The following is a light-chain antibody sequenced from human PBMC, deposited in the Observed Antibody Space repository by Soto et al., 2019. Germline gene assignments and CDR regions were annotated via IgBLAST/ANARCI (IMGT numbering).Light chain of an antibody. CDR3: SSYTSRSTGV. Sequence: QSVLTQPASVSGSPGQSITISCTGTSSDVGTYNYVSWYQQHPGKAPKLMIYEVGNRPSGVSNRFSGSKSGNTASLTISGLQAEYEADYYCSSYTSRSTGVFGTGTKLTVL. CDR2: EVG. V-gene: IGLV2-14*01. J-gene: IGLJ1*01. CDR1: SSDVGTYNY.